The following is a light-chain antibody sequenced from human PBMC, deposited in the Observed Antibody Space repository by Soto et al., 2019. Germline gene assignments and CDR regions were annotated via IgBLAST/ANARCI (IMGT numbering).Light chain of an antibody. CDR1: QTISIW. CDR2: KAS. Sequence: DIQMTQSPSTLSGSVGDRVTITCRASQTISIWLAWYQQKPGKAPKLLNYKASTLKSGVPSRFSGSGSGTEFTLTISSLQPDDFATYYCQHYNSYSEAFGQGTKVDNK. J-gene: IGKJ1*01. V-gene: IGKV1-5*03. CDR3: QHYNSYSEA.